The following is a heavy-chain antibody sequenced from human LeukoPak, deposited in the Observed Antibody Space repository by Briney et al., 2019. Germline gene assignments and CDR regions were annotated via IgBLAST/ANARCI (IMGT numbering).Heavy chain of an antibody. V-gene: IGHV3-30-3*01. D-gene: IGHD2-2*01. CDR2: ISYDGSNK. Sequence: GGSLRLSCSASGFSFIDFAMHWVRQAPGKGLEWVAVISYDGSNKYYADSVKGRFTISRDNTKNTLYPQMNSLRAEDTAVYYCARDPNRGTSPSLDYWGQGTLVTVSS. J-gene: IGHJ4*02. CDR1: GFSFIDFA. CDR3: ARDPNRGTSPSLDY.